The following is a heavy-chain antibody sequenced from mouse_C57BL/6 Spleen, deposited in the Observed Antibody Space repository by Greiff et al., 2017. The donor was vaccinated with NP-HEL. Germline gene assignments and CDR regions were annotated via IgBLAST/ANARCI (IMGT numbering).Heavy chain of an antibody. CDR3: ARFENYDYDGWYFDV. CDR1: GYTFTSYG. CDR2: IYPRSGNT. V-gene: IGHV1-81*01. J-gene: IGHJ1*03. D-gene: IGHD2-4*01. Sequence: VKLMESGAELARPGASVKLSCKASGYTFTSYGISWVKQRTGQGLEWIGEIYPRSGNTYYNEKFKGKATLTADKSSSTAYMELRSLTSEDSAVYFCARFENYDYDGWYFDVWGTGTTVTVSS.